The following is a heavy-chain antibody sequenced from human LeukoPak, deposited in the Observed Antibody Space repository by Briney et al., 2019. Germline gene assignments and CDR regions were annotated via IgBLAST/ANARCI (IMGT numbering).Heavy chain of an antibody. V-gene: IGHV4-38-2*02. CDR2: IYHSGRT. Sequence: SETLSLTCIVSGYSISSGYFWVWIRQPPGKGLEWIGSIYHSGRTYYNPSLKSLVTISVDTSKNQFSLKLSSVTAADTAVYYCARTNDYDSSGYYSWDYYYYMDVWGKGTTVTVSS. CDR3: ARTNDYDSSGYYSWDYYYYMDV. CDR1: GYSISSGYF. D-gene: IGHD3-22*01. J-gene: IGHJ6*03.